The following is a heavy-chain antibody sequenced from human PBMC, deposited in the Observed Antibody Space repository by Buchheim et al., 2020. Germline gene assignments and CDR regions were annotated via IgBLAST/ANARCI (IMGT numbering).Heavy chain of an antibody. Sequence: QVQLQESGPGLVKPSETLSLTCTVSGGSISSYYWSWIRQPPGKGLEWIGYIYSSGSTNYNPSLKSRVTISVDTSKNQFSLKLSSVTAADTAVYYCAIGDSSGYPYWGQGTL. V-gene: IGHV4-59*01. CDR1: GGSISSYY. CDR2: IYSSGST. J-gene: IGHJ4*02. CDR3: AIGDSSGYPY. D-gene: IGHD3-22*01.